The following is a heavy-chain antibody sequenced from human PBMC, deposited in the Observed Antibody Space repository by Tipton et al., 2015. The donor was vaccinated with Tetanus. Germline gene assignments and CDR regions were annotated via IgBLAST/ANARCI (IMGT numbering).Heavy chain of an antibody. Sequence: TLSLTCTVSGGSMPSGDHYWSWIRQPPGKGPEWLASLYDHGAPYYNPSLKSRVTISVDTSKNDFSLNLKSVTAADTAVYSCARVTYDTLTGHGPQGDGRGQGILVTV. CDR1: GGSMPSGDHY. J-gene: IGHJ4*02. CDR3: ARVTYDTLTGHGPQGDG. D-gene: IGHD3-9*01. V-gene: IGHV4-30-4*01. CDR2: LYDHGAP.